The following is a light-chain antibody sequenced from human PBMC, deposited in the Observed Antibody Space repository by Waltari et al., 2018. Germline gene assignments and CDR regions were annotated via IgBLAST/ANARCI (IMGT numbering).Light chain of an antibody. CDR1: SSNIGAGYD. Sequence: QSVLTQPPSVSGAPGQRVTVSCTGRSSNIGAGYDVNWYQLLPGTAPKLLIYGNRNRPSGVPDRFSGSKSGTSASLVITGLQAEDEADYYCQSFDSSLVVFGGGTKLTVL. CDR2: GNR. CDR3: QSFDSSLVV. V-gene: IGLV1-40*01. J-gene: IGLJ2*01.